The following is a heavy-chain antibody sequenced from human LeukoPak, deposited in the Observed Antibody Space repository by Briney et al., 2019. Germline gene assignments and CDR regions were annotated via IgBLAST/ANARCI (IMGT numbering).Heavy chain of an antibody. J-gene: IGHJ4*02. V-gene: IGHV3-7*03. Sequence: GGSLRLSCAASGFTFSSYWMSWVRQAPGKGLEWVANIKQDGSEKYYVDSVKGRFTISRDNAKNSLYLQMNSLRAEDTAVYYCARECKGRLRYIDYWGQGTLITVSS. CDR2: IKQDGSEK. CDR1: GFTFSSYW. CDR3: ARECKGRLRYIDY. D-gene: IGHD4-17*01.